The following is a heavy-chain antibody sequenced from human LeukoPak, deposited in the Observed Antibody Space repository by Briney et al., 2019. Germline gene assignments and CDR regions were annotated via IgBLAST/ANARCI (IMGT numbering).Heavy chain of an antibody. CDR2: IKASGDGT. CDR1: GFTFTSYA. Sequence: GGSLRLSCAASGFTFTSYAMTWVRQAPGKGLEWVSSIKASGDGTYYADSVKGRFTISRDNYRNSLFLQMYSLRAEDTAVYYCGRDPNGDYVGAFDFQRWGQGTLVTVSS. V-gene: IGHV3-23*01. J-gene: IGHJ1*01. D-gene: IGHD4-17*01. CDR3: GRDPNGDYVGAFDFQR.